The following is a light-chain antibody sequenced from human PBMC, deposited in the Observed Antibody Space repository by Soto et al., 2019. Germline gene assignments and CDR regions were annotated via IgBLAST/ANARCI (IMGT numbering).Light chain of an antibody. CDR2: GAS. Sequence: ESGLRQSPGTVSLSPGERDTLSCWASQSVSSNYLAWYQHKPGQAPRLLIYGASSRATGIPDRFSGSGSGTDFTLTISRLEPEDFAVYHCQQYGSSPLTFGGGTKVEIK. J-gene: IGKJ4*01. V-gene: IGKV3-20*01. CDR1: QSVSSNY. CDR3: QQYGSSPLT.